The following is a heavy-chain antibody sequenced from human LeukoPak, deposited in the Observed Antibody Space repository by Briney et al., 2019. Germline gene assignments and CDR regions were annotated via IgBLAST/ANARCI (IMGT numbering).Heavy chain of an antibody. D-gene: IGHD2-15*01. V-gene: IGHV4-39*07. CDR3: ARDQVHCSGGSCYNEYAFDI. CDR1: GGSISSSDYY. J-gene: IGHJ3*02. Sequence: PSQTLSLTCTISGGSISSSDYYWGWIRQPPGKGLEWIGSMYYSGSTNYNPSLKSRVTVSVDTSKNQFSLKLSSVTAADTAVYYCARDQVHCSGGSCYNEYAFDIWGQGTMVTVSS. CDR2: MYYSGST.